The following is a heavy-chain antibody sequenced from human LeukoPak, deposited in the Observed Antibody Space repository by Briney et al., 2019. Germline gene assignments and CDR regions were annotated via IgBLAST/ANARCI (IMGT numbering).Heavy chain of an antibody. V-gene: IGHV1-2*02. CDR1: GYTFTGYD. CDR3: ARDQKYGSGSYNWFDP. Sequence: ASVKVSCKTSGYTFTGYDLHWVRQAPGQGLEWMGWINPNSGGTNYAQKFQGRVTMTRDTSISTAYMELSRLRSDDTAVYYCARDQKYGSGSYNWFDPWGQGTLVSVSS. D-gene: IGHD3-10*01. CDR2: INPNSGGT. J-gene: IGHJ5*02.